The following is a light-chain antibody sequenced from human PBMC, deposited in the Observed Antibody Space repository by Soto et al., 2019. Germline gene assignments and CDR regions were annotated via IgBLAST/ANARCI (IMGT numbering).Light chain of an antibody. Sequence: QSALTQPASVSGSPGQSITISCTGTSSDVGGYDYVSWYQQHPGRAPKLMIYEVSNRPSGVSNRFSGSKSGNTASLTISGLQDEDEADYYCSSYTSTNTYVFATGTKLTVL. J-gene: IGLJ1*01. CDR3: SSYTSTNTYV. V-gene: IGLV2-14*01. CDR1: SSDVGGYDY. CDR2: EVS.